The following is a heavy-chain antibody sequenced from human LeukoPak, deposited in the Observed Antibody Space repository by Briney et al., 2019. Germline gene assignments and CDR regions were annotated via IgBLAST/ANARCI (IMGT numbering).Heavy chain of an antibody. CDR1: GFTFSNYG. D-gene: IGHD3-3*02. CDR3: ARDGAFRIYDY. Sequence: GGSLRLSCAASGFTFSNYGMHWVRQAPGKGLEYVSAISSNGGSTYYANSVKGRFTISRDNSKNTLYLQMGSLRAEDMAVYYCARDGAFRIYDYWGQGTLVTVSS. CDR2: ISSNGGST. V-gene: IGHV3-64*01. J-gene: IGHJ4*02.